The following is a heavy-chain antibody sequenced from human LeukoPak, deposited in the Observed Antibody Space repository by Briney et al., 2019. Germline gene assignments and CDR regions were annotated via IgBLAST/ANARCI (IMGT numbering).Heavy chain of an antibody. D-gene: IGHD3-9*01. CDR2: IGRSGTTI. Sequence: GGSLRLSCTASGFTFGDYAMSWIRQVPGKGLEWVSYIGRSGTTIHYADSVKGRFTISWDNAKKSLYPQMNSLRAEDTAVYYCARSGKIYFDWLLDYWGQGTLVTVSS. V-gene: IGHV3-11*04. CDR3: ARSGKIYFDWLLDY. J-gene: IGHJ4*02. CDR1: GFTFGDYA.